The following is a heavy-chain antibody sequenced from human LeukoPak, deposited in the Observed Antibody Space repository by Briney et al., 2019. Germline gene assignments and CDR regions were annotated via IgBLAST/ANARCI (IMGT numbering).Heavy chain of an antibody. Sequence: GGSLRLSCAASGFTVSSNYTSWVRQAPGKGLEWVSVIYSGGSTYYADSVKGRFTISRDNSKNTLYLQMNSLRAEDTAVYYCARGLMTTVTTGFDYWGQGTLVTVSS. CDR3: ARGLMTTVTTGFDY. D-gene: IGHD4-17*01. CDR1: GFTVSSNY. CDR2: IYSGGST. J-gene: IGHJ4*02. V-gene: IGHV3-66*01.